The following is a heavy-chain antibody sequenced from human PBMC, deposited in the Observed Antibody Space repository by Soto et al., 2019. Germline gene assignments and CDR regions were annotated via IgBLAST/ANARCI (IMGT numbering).Heavy chain of an antibody. D-gene: IGHD3-10*01. CDR2: ISMSGTTM. V-gene: IGHV3-48*02. CDR1: GFSFSSYA. J-gene: IGHJ5*02. CDR3: ARDAIGDATNWFDP. Sequence: EERLVESGGGLVQPGGSLRLSCAASGFSFSSYAMNWVRQAPGKGLEWIAYISMSGTTMFYADSVKGRFTISRDNVKRSLFLEMNSLTDEHTAMYYCARDAIGDATNWFDPWGQGTLVTVSS.